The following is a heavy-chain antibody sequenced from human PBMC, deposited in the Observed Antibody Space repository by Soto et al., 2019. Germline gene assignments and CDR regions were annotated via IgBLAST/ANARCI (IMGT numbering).Heavy chain of an antibody. Sequence: QSGGSLRLSCAASGFTFSSYAMHWVRQAPGKGLEWVAVISYDGSNKYYADSVKGRFTISRDNSKNTLYLQMNSLRAEDTAVYYCARGIGSGWYLYYYYGMDVWGQGTTVTVSS. J-gene: IGHJ6*02. CDR1: GFTFSSYA. CDR3: ARGIGSGWYLYYYYGMDV. D-gene: IGHD6-19*01. V-gene: IGHV3-30-3*01. CDR2: ISYDGSNK.